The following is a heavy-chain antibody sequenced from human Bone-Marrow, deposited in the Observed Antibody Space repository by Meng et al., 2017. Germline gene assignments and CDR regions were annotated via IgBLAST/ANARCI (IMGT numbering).Heavy chain of an antibody. Sequence: GESLKISCVASGFSFTDAWMSWVRQAPGKGLEWVGRIKSNSDGGTTDYAAPVKGRFTISRDDSKNTLYLQMNSLITEDTAVYYCARDLETNSPYTITLYYYGMDVWGQGTTVTVSS. CDR2: IKSNSDGGTT. CDR3: ARDLETNSPYTITLYYYGMDV. J-gene: IGHJ6*02. D-gene: IGHD3-3*01. V-gene: IGHV3-15*01. CDR1: GFSFTDAW.